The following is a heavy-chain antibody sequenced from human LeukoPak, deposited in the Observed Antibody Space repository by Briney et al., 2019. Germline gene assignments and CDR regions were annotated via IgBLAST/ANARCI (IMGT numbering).Heavy chain of an antibody. D-gene: IGHD2-2*03. V-gene: IGHV3-21*01. CDR1: GFTFSSYS. J-gene: IGHJ4*02. CDR3: ARDYIGYCSSTSCYRPYYFDY. CDR2: ISSSSSYI. Sequence: PGGSLRLSCAASGFTFSSYSMNWVRQAPGKGLEWVSSISSSSSYIYYADSVKGRFTISRDNAKNSLYLEMKSLRDEDTAVYYCARDYIGYCSSTSCYRPYYFDYWGQGTLVTVSS.